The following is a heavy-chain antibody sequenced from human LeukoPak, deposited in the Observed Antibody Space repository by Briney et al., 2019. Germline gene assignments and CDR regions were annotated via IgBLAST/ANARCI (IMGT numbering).Heavy chain of an antibody. J-gene: IGHJ4*02. CDR1: GGSFSGYY. CDR2: INHSGST. V-gene: IGHV4-34*01. D-gene: IGHD2-2*01. CDR3: ATSAGGYCSSTSCSGPFDY. Sequence: SETLSLTCAVYGGSFSGYYWSWIRQPPGKGLEWIGEINHSGSTNYNPSLESRVTISVDTSKNQFSLKLSSVTAADTAVYYCATSAGGYCSSTSCSGPFDYWGQGTLVTVSS.